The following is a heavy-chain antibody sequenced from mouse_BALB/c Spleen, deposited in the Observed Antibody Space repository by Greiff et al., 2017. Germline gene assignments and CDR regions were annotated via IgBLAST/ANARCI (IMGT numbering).Heavy chain of an antibody. Sequence: VQLQQSGAELMKPGASVKISCKATGYTFSSYWIEWVKQRPGHGLEWIGEILPGSGSTNYNEKFKGKATFTADTSSNTAYMQLSSLTSEDSAVYYCARWAYYRYDGNYWGQGTTLTVSS. CDR1: GYTFSSYW. V-gene: IGHV1-9*01. J-gene: IGHJ2*01. CDR3: ARWAYYRYDGNY. D-gene: IGHD2-14*01. CDR2: ILPGSGST.